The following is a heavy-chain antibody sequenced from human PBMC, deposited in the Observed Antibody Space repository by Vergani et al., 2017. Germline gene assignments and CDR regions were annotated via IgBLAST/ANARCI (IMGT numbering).Heavy chain of an antibody. D-gene: IGHD4-17*01. J-gene: IGHJ4*02. CDR1: GGSISSYY. CDR2: IYYSGST. CDR3: ARALKSYGDYTFDY. Sequence: QVQLQESGPGLVKPSETLSLTCTVSGGSISSYYWSWIRQPPGKGLEWIGYIYYSGSTNYHPSLKSRVTISVDTSKNQFSLKLSSVTAADTAVYYCARALKSYGDYTFDYWGQGTLVTVSS. V-gene: IGHV4-59*01.